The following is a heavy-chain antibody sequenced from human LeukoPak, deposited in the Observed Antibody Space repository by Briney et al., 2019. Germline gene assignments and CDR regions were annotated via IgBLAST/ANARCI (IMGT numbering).Heavy chain of an antibody. D-gene: IGHD6-19*01. Sequence: SETLSLTCTVSGGSISSSSYYWGWIRQPPGKGLEWIGSIYYSGSTYYNPSLKSRVTISVDTSKNQFSLKLSSVTAADTAVYYCAYDRLDSYSSGSNWFDPWGQGTLVTVSS. J-gene: IGHJ5*02. CDR1: GGSISSSSYY. CDR3: AYDRLDSYSSGSNWFDP. CDR2: IYYSGST. V-gene: IGHV4-39*01.